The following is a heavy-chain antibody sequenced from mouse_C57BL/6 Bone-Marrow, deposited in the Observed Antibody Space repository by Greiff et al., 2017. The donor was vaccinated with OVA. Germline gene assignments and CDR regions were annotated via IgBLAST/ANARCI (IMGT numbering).Heavy chain of an antibody. J-gene: IGHJ4*01. Sequence: VQLQQPGAELVKPGASVKVSCKASGYTFTSYWMHWLKQRPGQGLEWIGRIHPSDSDTNYNQKFKGKATFTVDKSSSTAYMQLSSLTSEDSAVYYCAVYGSSYYYAMDYWGQGTSVTVSS. CDR3: AVYGSSYYYAMDY. V-gene: IGHV1-74*01. CDR2: IHPSDSDT. CDR1: GYTFTSYW. D-gene: IGHD1-1*01.